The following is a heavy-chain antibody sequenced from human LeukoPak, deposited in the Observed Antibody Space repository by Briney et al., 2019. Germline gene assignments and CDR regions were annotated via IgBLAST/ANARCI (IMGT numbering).Heavy chain of an antibody. Sequence: PGGSLRLSGAASGFTFSSYAMHWVRQAPGKGLESVSAISSNGGSTYYANSVKGRFTISRDNSKNTLYLQMGSLRAEDMAVYYCARGYSGYESVYWGQGTLVTVSS. CDR3: ARGYSGYESVY. V-gene: IGHV3-64*01. J-gene: IGHJ4*02. D-gene: IGHD5-12*01. CDR2: ISSNGGST. CDR1: GFTFSSYA.